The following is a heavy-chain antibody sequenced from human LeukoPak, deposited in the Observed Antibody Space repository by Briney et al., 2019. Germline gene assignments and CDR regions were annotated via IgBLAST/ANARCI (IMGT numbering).Heavy chain of an antibody. J-gene: IGHJ4*02. CDR1: GTLFSSHT. Sequence: SVKVSCKASGTLFSSHTSRGAQRPCGKGLELGRMIIPILGIANYAQKFQGRVTITADESTSTAYMELSSLRSEDTAVYCCARALLDYYDSSGYLDYWGQGTLVTVSS. CDR2: IIPILGIA. D-gene: IGHD3-22*01. V-gene: IGHV1-69*02. CDR3: ARALLDYYDSSGYLDY.